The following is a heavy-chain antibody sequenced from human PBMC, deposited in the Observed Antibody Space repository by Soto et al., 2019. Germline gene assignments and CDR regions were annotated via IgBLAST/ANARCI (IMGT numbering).Heavy chain of an antibody. CDR3: ASELTGTAYFDL. Sequence: QVQLVQSGAEVKKPGASVKVSCKASGYTFTNYHMHWVRQAPGLGLEWMGTINLFDGGTTYTQRFQGRVTMTRDTSTSTGYMELRSLRSEGTGVYYCASELTGTAYFDLWGRGTLVTVSS. V-gene: IGHV1-46*01. J-gene: IGHJ2*01. D-gene: IGHD1-20*01. CDR2: INLFDGGT. CDR1: GYTFTNYH.